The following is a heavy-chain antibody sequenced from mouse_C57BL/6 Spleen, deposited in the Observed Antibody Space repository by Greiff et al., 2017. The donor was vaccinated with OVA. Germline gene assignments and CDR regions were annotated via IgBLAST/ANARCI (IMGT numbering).Heavy chain of an antibody. Sequence: QVQLKQPGAELVKPGASVELSCKASGYTFTSYWMHWVKQRPGRGLEWIGRIDPNRGGTKYNEKFKSKATLTVDKPSSTAYMQLSSLTSEDSAVYYCAREGGSSYDWYFDVWGTGTTVTVSS. CDR3: AREGGSSYDWYFDV. CDR2: IDPNRGGT. D-gene: IGHD1-1*01. CDR1: GYTFTSYW. J-gene: IGHJ1*03. V-gene: IGHV1-72*01.